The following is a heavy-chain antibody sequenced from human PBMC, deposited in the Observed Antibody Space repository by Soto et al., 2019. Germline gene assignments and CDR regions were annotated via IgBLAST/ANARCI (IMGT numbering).Heavy chain of an antibody. J-gene: IGHJ4*02. Sequence: QVHLVESGGGVVQPGRSLRLSCVAYGFTFSTHVLHWVRQAPGKGLEWVAVASPTETIKIYADSVKGRFTISRDNSRSTLYLQMNSLRPEDTAIYYCARDPIPGAPDYLDYWGQGTLVTVSS. V-gene: IGHV3-30-3*01. D-gene: IGHD2-2*01. CDR2: ASPTETIK. CDR3: ARDPIPGAPDYLDY. CDR1: GFTFSTHV.